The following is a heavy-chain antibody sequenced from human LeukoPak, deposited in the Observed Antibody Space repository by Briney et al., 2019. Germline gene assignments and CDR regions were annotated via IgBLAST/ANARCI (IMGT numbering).Heavy chain of an antibody. CDR1: GFTFNNYA. J-gene: IGHJ6*02. D-gene: IGHD1-14*01. CDR2: ISGSGGTT. CDR3: AKVSGGGLYYDGMDV. V-gene: IGHV3-23*01. Sequence: GGSLRLSCAASGFTFNNYAMNWVRQAPGKGLEWVSVISGSGGTTYYADPVRGRFTISRDSSKNTLYLQMNSLRAEDTAVYYCAKVSGGGLYYDGMDVWGQGTTVTVSS.